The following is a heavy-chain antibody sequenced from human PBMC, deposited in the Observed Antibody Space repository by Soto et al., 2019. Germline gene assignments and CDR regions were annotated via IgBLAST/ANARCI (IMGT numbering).Heavy chain of an antibody. CDR2: ISYDGSNK. V-gene: IGHV3-30*18. CDR3: AKEPGPYYASSGYYLD. CDR1: GFTFSSYG. D-gene: IGHD3-22*01. Sequence: PGGSLRLSCAASGFTFSSYGMHWVRQAPGKGLEWVAVISYDGSNKYYADSVKGRFTISRDNSKNTLYLQMNSLRAEDTAVYYCAKEPGPYYASSGYYLDWGQGTLVTVSS. J-gene: IGHJ4*02.